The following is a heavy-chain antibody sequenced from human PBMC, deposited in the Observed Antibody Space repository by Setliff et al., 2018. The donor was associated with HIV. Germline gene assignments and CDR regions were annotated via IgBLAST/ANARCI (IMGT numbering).Heavy chain of an antibody. Sequence: PGGSLRLSCTTSGFPFGDYGMSWVRQAPGKGLEWVGFIRSRTHGGTAEYAASVRGRFTISRDDSKAIAYLQMSSLTSDDTAVYYCARRGYFDYWGQGTPVTVSS. CDR3: ARRGYFDY. CDR2: IRSRTHGGTA. CDR1: GFPFGDYG. V-gene: IGHV3-49*04. J-gene: IGHJ4*02.